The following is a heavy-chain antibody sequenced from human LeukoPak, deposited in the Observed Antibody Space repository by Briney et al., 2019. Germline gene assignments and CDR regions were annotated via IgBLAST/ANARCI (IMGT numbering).Heavy chain of an antibody. D-gene: IGHD2-15*01. J-gene: IGHJ5*02. V-gene: IGHV4-59*01. Sequence: SETLSLTCTVSGGSISSYYWSWIRQPPGKGLEWIGYIYYSGSTNYNPSLKSRVTISVDTSKNQFPLKLSSVTAAVTAVYYCARLYCSGGSCYDWFDPWGQGTLVTVSS. CDR2: IYYSGST. CDR1: GGSISSYY. CDR3: ARLYCSGGSCYDWFDP.